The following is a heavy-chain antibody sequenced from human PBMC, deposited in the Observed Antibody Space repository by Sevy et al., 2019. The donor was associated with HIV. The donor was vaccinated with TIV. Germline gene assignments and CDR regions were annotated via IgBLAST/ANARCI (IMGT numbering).Heavy chain of an antibody. CDR1: GFTFRRYW. V-gene: IGHV3-7*01. J-gene: IGHJ4*02. CDR2: IKQDGGEK. Sequence: GGSLRLSCAASGFTFRRYWMTWVRQAPGKGLEWVANIKQDGGEKYSVDSVKGRFTISIDNAKNSLYLQMNSLRVEDTAVYYCARLRDDSSGFHLDYWGQGTLVTVSS. D-gene: IGHD3-22*01. CDR3: ARLRDDSSGFHLDY.